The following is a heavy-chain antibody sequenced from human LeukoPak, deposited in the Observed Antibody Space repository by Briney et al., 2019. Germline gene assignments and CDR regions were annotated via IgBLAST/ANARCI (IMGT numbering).Heavy chain of an antibody. CDR2: LSGSGITT. CDR1: GFTFSNSS. Sequence: GGSLRLSCSASGFTFSNSSMSWGRQAPGEGLEGVSTLSGSGITTYYADPVKGRFTIFRDNSKNTLYLQMNSLRAEDTAVYYCAKGIYSSGWSYFDYWGHGTLVTVSS. CDR3: AKGIYSSGWSYFDY. J-gene: IGHJ4*01. D-gene: IGHD6-19*01. V-gene: IGHV3-23*01.